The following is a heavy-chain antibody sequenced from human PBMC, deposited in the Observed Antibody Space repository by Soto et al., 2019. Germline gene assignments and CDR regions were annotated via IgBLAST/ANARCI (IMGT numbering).Heavy chain of an antibody. D-gene: IGHD4-4*01. J-gene: IGHJ4*02. CDR1: GGPITSGDYY. Sequence: QVQLQESGPGLVKPSQTLSLTCTVSGGPITSGDYYWSWIRQHPGKGLEWLGHIYHSGNTYYSPSLKSRISMSVDTSTNPFSLNLYSVTAADTAVYYCARGNFGYDYWGQGAQVTVSS. V-gene: IGHV4-31*03. CDR3: ARGNFGYDY. CDR2: IYHSGNT.